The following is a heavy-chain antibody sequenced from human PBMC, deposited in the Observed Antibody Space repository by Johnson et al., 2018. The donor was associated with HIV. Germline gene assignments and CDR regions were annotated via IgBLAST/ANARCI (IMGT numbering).Heavy chain of an antibody. D-gene: IGHD2-21*01. CDR1: GFTFSDYY. CDR3: ARAPPNVAPGAFDI. Sequence: VQLVESGGGLVKPGGSLRLSCAVSGFTFSDYYMSWIRQAPGQGLEYVSAISSNGGSTYYANSVKGRFTISRDSSKNTLYLQMGSLRAEDMAVYYCARAPPNVAPGAFDIWGQGTMVTVSS. J-gene: IGHJ3*02. V-gene: IGHV3-64*01. CDR2: ISSNGGST.